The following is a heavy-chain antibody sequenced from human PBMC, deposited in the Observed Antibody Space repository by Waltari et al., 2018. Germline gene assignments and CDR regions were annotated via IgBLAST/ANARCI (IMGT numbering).Heavy chain of an antibody. CDR3: AKVSSLMTILGMDV. Sequence: QVQLVESRGGVVQPGRSLRLSCAASGFPFSSFALTWVRQPPGKGLEWVAVIWYDGSNKYYADSVKGRFTISRDNSKNTLYLQMNSLRAEDTAVYYCAKVSSLMTILGMDVWGKGTTVTVSS. J-gene: IGHJ6*04. CDR2: IWYDGSNK. D-gene: IGHD2-2*02. V-gene: IGHV3-33*06. CDR1: GFPFSSFA.